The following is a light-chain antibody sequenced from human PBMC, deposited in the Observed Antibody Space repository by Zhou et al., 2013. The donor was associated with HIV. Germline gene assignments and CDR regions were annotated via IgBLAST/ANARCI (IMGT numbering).Light chain of an antibody. CDR1: QSVTTY. CDR3: QHYGNSPSGGT. J-gene: IGKJ1*01. CDR2: GAS. Sequence: ENVLTQSPGTLSLSPGERATLSCRASQSVTTYLAWYQQKPGQAPRLLIYGASTRATGIPDRFSGSASGTDFTLTISRLEPEDFAVYYCQHYGNSPSGGTFGPRDQGGN. V-gene: IGKV3-20*01.